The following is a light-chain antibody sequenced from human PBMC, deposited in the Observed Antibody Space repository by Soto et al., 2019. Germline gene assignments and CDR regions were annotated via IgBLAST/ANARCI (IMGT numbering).Light chain of an antibody. CDR3: QQYGSSRT. Sequence: EIVLTQSPGTLSLSPGERATLSCRASQSLSNNYLAWYQQKPGQAPRPLFSDVSRRATGVPDRFSGSGSGTDFTLTISRLEPEDFAVYYCQQYGSSRTFGQGTKVDIK. CDR1: QSLSNNY. CDR2: DVS. V-gene: IGKV3-20*01. J-gene: IGKJ1*01.